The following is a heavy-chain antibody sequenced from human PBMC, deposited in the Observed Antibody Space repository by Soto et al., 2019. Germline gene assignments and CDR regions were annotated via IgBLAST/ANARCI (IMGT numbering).Heavy chain of an antibody. CDR1: GFTFSSYA. V-gene: IGHV3-64D*06. D-gene: IGHD2-15*01. CDR2: ISSNGGST. CDR3: VKILAHSCLQQR. J-gene: IGHJ4*02. Sequence: GGSLRLSCSASGFTFSSYAMHWVRQAPGKGLEYVSAISSNGGSTYYADSVKGRFTISRDNSKNTLYLQMHSLRAEDTSVYYCVKILAHSCLQQRWGQGTLVTVSS.